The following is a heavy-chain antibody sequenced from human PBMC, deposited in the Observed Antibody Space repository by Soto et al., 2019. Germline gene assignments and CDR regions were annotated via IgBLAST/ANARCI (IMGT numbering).Heavy chain of an antibody. CDR2: IYYSGST. Sequence: KASETLSLTCAVYGGSFSGYYWSWIRQHPGKGLEWIGYIYYSGSTYYNPSLKSRVTISVDTSKNQFSLKLSSVTAADTAVYYCARVVRGVIKGGFDSWGQGTLVTVS. V-gene: IGHV4-31*11. CDR3: ARVVRGVIKGGFDS. J-gene: IGHJ4*02. D-gene: IGHD3-10*01. CDR1: GGSFSGYY.